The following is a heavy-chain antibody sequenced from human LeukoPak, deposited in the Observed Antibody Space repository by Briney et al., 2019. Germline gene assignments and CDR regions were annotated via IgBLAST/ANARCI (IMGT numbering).Heavy chain of an antibody. D-gene: IGHD4-17*01. Sequence: SETLSLTCTVSRGSISRHYWSWIRQTPAKGLEWIGHIYSSGGSYYNPSFESRVTISDDPSKNQISLSLKSMTAADTAVYYCVRQGDSGAYQSDYWGQGTLVTVSS. CDR3: VRQGDSGAYQSDY. CDR1: RGSISRHY. V-gene: IGHV4-59*08. CDR2: IYSSGGS. J-gene: IGHJ4*02.